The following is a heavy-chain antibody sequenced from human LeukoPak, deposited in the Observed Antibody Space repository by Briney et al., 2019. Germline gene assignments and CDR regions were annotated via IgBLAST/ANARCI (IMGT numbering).Heavy chain of an antibody. Sequence: GGSLRLSCAVSGFTFSSYSMNWVRQAPGKGLEWVSSISSSSSYIYYADSVKGRFTFSRDNAKNSLYLQMSSLRAEDTAVYYCARDRAYYYDSSAGGDDYWGQGTLVTVSS. V-gene: IGHV3-21*01. J-gene: IGHJ4*02. CDR3: ARDRAYYYDSSAGGDDY. D-gene: IGHD3-22*01. CDR1: GFTFSSYS. CDR2: ISSSSSYI.